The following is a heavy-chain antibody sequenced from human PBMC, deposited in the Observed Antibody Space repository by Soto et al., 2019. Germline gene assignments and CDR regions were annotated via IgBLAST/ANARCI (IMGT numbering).Heavy chain of an antibody. CDR2: LSGSGGNT. CDR1: GFTFSNSG. D-gene: IGHD3-22*01. V-gene: IGHV3-23*01. J-gene: IGHJ5*01. CDR3: ARDLNSGYIDS. Sequence: PGGSLRLSCATSGFTFSNSGLSWVRQAPGKGLEWVSSLSGSGGNTYYADSVKGRFTISRDNSRNTLYLQLENLRVEDTAVYFCARDLNSGYIDSWGHGTLVTVSS.